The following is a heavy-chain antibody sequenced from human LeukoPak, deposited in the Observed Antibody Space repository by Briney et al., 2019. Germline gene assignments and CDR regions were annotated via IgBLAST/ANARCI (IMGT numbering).Heavy chain of an antibody. V-gene: IGHV1-2*02. CDR3: ARGGYGGSYYGDY. J-gene: IGHJ4*02. CDR1: GYTFTGYY. D-gene: IGHD1-26*01. Sequence: VASVKVSCKASGYTFTGYYMHWVRQAPGQGLEWMGWINPNSGGTNYAQKFQGRVTMTRDTSISTAYMELSRLRSDDTAVYYCARGGYGGSYYGDYWGQGTLVTVSS. CDR2: INPNSGGT.